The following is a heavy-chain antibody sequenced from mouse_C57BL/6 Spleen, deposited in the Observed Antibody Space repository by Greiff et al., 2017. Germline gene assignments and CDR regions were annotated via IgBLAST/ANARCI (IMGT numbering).Heavy chain of an antibody. CDR2: IDPSDSYT. CDR1: GYTFTSYW. Sequence: QVQLQQPGAELVMPGASVKLSCKASGYTFTSYWMHWVKQRPGQGLEWIGEIDPSDSYTNYNQKFKGKSTLTVDKSSSTAYMQLSSLTSEDSAVYSCARGYYGSWRFDYWGQGTTLTVSS. V-gene: IGHV1-69*01. J-gene: IGHJ2*01. D-gene: IGHD1-1*01. CDR3: ARGYYGSWRFDY.